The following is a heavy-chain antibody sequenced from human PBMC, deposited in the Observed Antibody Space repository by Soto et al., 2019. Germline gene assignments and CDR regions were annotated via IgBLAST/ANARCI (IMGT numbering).Heavy chain of an antibody. D-gene: IGHD6-6*01. J-gene: IGHJ4*02. V-gene: IGHV3-23*01. CDR1: GFSFRTYA. Sequence: GGSLRLSCVATGFSFRTYAMNWARQAPGKGLEWVSGISDSGGYTYYADSVKGRFTISRDNSKNTLYLQMKSLRVEDTALYYCAKGSGMSSTWRNWGQGTLVTVSS. CDR2: ISDSGGYT. CDR3: AKGSGMSSTWRN.